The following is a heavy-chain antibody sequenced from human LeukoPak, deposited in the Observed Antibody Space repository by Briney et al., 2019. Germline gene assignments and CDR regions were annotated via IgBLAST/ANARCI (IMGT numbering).Heavy chain of an antibody. Sequence: GASVKVSCRTSGYTFAAYYIHWVRQAPGQGLEWMGWVNPNGGGTNYAQKFKDRLTMTRDTSISTVYMELSSLRSDDTAVYYCARADSVPAGDYHYWYMDVWGKGTTVTVSS. J-gene: IGHJ6*03. CDR3: ARADSVPAGDYHYWYMDV. CDR1: GYTFAAYY. V-gene: IGHV1-2*02. CDR2: VNPNGGGT. D-gene: IGHD2-2*01.